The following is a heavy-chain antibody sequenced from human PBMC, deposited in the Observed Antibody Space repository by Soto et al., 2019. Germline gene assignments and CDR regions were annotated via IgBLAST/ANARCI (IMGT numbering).Heavy chain of an antibody. CDR1: GYTFTSYD. V-gene: IGHV1-8*01. J-gene: IGHJ6*02. CDR3: ARAYRMTTVTTGYYYYYGMDV. D-gene: IGHD4-17*01. Sequence: PSVKVSCKASGYTFTSYDINWVRQATGQGLEWMGWMNPNSGNTGYAQKFQGRVTMTRNTSISTAYMELSSLRSEDTAVYYCARAYRMTTVTTGYYYYYGMDVWGQGTTVTVSS. CDR2: MNPNSGNT.